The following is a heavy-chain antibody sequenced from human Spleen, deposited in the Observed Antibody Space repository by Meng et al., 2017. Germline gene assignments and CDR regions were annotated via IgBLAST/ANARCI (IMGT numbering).Heavy chain of an antibody. CDR1: GGSISSSSYY. V-gene: IGHV4-39*07. D-gene: IGHD5-18*01. Sequence: SETLSLTCTVSGGSISSSSYYWGWIRQPPGKGLEWIGSIYYSGSTYYNPSLKSRVTISVDTSKNQFSLKLSSVTAADTAVYYCARGSGYIYGSNWGYFDYWGQGALVTVSS. CDR2: IYYSGST. J-gene: IGHJ4*02. CDR3: ARGSGYIYGSNWGYFDY.